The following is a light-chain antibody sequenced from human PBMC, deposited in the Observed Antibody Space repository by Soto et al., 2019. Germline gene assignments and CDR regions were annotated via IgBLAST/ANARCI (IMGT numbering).Light chain of an antibody. V-gene: IGLV1-51*01. CDR3: SSYTSTSTRV. CDR1: SSNIGGNS. CDR2: DDN. Sequence: QSVLTQPPSVSAAPGQKVTISCSGSSSNIGGNSVSWYQQLPGTAPKLLIYDDNKRPSGIPDRFSGSKSGTSATLGITGFQTGDEADYYCSSYTSTSTRVFGTGTKSPS. J-gene: IGLJ1*01.